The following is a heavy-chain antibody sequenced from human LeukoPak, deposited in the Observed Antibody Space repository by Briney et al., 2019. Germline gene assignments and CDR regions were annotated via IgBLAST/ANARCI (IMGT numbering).Heavy chain of an antibody. CDR2: ISSSSSYI. V-gene: IGHV3-21*01. CDR1: GFTSSSYS. Sequence: GGSLRLSCAASGFTSSSYSMNWVRQAPGKGLEWVSSISSSSSYIYYADSVKGRFTISRDNAKNSLYLQMNSLRAEDTAVYYCARVAYSSGWFVDYWGQGTLVTVSS. CDR3: ARVAYSSGWFVDY. D-gene: IGHD6-19*01. J-gene: IGHJ4*02.